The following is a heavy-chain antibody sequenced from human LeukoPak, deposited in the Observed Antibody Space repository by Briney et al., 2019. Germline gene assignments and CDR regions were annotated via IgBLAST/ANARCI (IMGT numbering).Heavy chain of an antibody. Sequence: PGGSLRLSCAASGFTFSSYSMSWVRQAPGKGLEWVSSISSSSTYIYYADSVKGRFAISRDSAKNSLYLQMNSLRAEDTAVYYCARDMNTVTTAYFHHWGQGTLVTVSS. CDR2: ISSSSTYI. V-gene: IGHV3-21*01. CDR1: GFTFSSYS. CDR3: ARDMNTVTTAYFHH. D-gene: IGHD4-17*01. J-gene: IGHJ1*01.